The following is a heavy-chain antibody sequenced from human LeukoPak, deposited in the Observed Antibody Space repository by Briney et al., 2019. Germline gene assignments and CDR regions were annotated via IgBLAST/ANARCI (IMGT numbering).Heavy chain of an antibody. J-gene: IGHJ6*02. CDR2: ISSNGGST. CDR1: GFTFSSYA. V-gene: IGHV3-64*01. D-gene: IGHD5-12*01. CDR3: ARRIVATIWGDYYGMDV. Sequence: PGGSLRLSCAASGFTFSSYAMHWVRQAPGKGLEYVSAISSNGGSTFYANSVKGRFTISRDNSKNTLYLQMGSLRGEDMAVYYCARRIVATIWGDYYGMDVWGQGTTVTVSS.